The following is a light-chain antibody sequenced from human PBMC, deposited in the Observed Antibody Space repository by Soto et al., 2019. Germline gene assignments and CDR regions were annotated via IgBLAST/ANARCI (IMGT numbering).Light chain of an antibody. CDR1: SSEVGGYNY. J-gene: IGLJ1*01. Sequence: QSVLTQPASVSGSHGQSITISCTGTSSEVGGYNYVSWYQQHPGKAPNLMIYDVSNRPSGVSNRFSGSKSGNTASLTIFGLQAEDEADYYCSSYTSSSTLYVFGTGTKVTVL. CDR2: DVS. V-gene: IGLV2-14*01. CDR3: SSYTSSSTLYV.